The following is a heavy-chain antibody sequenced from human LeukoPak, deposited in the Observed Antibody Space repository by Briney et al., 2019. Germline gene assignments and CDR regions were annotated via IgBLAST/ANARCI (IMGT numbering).Heavy chain of an antibody. V-gene: IGHV1-2*02. CDR3: ARDLAFGEMVTNRGAFDI. J-gene: IGHJ3*02. Sequence: ASVKVSCKASEYTFTGYYTHWVRQAPGQGLEWMGWINPYSGGTNYAQKFQDRVTMTRDTSISTVYMELTRLRSDDTAVYYCARDLAFGEMVTNRGAFDIWGQGTMVTVSS. D-gene: IGHD5-24*01. CDR2: INPYSGGT. CDR1: EYTFTGYY.